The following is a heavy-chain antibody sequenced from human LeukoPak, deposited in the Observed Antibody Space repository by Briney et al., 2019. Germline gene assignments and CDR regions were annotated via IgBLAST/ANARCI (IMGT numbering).Heavy chain of an antibody. CDR1: GGSFSGYY. J-gene: IGHJ4*02. CDR3: ARVGSMTTLDY. V-gene: IGHV4-34*01. Sequence: SETLSLTCAVYGGSFSGYYWSWIRQPPGKGLEWIGEINHSGSTNYNPSLKSRVTISVDTSKNQFSLKLSSVTAADTAVYYCARVGSMTTLDYWGQGTLVTVSS. D-gene: IGHD4-11*01. CDR2: INHSGST.